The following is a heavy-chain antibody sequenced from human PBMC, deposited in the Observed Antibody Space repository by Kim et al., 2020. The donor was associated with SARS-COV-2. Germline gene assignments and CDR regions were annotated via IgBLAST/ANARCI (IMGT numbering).Heavy chain of an antibody. D-gene: IGHD1-26*01. CDR3: ARGVYSGSRRTFDY. V-gene: IGHV1-18*01. J-gene: IGHJ4*02. Sequence: AQKLQGRVTMTTDTSTSTAYMELRSLRSDDTAVYYCARGVYSGSRRTFDYWGQGTLVTVSS.